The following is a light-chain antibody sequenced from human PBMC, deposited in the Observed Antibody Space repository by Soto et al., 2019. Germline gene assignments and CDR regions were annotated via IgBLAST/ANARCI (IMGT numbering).Light chain of an antibody. CDR2: AAS. CDR1: QDINSY. Sequence: DVQMTQSPSSLSASVGDRVTITCRASQDINSYLAWYQQKLGNAPKSLIYAASSLQTGVPSRFSGSESGTDFTLTISNLQPEDSATYYCQQYNIYPLTFGGGTKVEIK. V-gene: IGKV1D-16*01. CDR3: QQYNIYPLT. J-gene: IGKJ4*01.